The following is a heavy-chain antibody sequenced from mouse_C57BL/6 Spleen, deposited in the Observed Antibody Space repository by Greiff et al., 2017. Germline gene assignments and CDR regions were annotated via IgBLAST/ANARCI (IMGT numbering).Heavy chain of an antibody. J-gene: IGHJ1*03. D-gene: IGHD1-1*01. Sequence: QVHVKQSGPELVKPGASVKLSCKASGYTFTSYDINWVKQRPGQGLEWIGWIYPRDGSTKYNEKFKGKATLTVDTSSSTAYMELHSLTSEDSAVYFCARRYYGGSYRYFDVWGTGTTVTVSS. CDR3: ARRYYGGSYRYFDV. CDR1: GYTFTSYD. V-gene: IGHV1-85*01. CDR2: IYPRDGST.